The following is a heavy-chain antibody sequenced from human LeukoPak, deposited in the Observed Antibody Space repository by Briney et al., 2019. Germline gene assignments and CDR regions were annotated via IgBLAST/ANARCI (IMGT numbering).Heavy chain of an antibody. J-gene: IGHJ4*02. CDR2: IGPSGAGT. CDR3: ARKYGSGSFDN. CDR1: GFTFSTDA. V-gene: IGHV3-23*01. Sequence: GGSLRLSCAASGFTFSTDAMSWVRQAPGKGLQWVSAIGPSGAGTYYADSVKGRFTTSRDNSKNTLSLQMNSLRAEDTAMYYCARKYGSGSFDNWGQGTLVTVSS. D-gene: IGHD3-10*01.